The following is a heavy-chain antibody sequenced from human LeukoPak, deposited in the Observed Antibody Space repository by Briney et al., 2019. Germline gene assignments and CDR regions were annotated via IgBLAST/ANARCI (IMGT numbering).Heavy chain of an antibody. CDR1: GGTFSSYA. CDR3: ARSRTGYSSSWYWFDP. J-gene: IGHJ5*02. CDR2: IIPIFGTA. V-gene: IGHV1-69*13. D-gene: IGHD6-13*01. Sequence: SVKVSCKASGGTFSSYAISWVRQAPGQGLEWMGGIIPIFGTANYAQKFQGRVTITADESTSTAYMELSSLRSEDTAVYHCARSRTGYSSSWYWFDPWGQGTLVTVSS.